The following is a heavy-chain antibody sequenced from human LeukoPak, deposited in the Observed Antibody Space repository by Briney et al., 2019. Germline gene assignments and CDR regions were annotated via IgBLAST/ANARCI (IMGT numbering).Heavy chain of an antibody. J-gene: IGHJ3*02. CDR1: GYTFTSYA. CDR2: INAGNGNT. CDR3: ARAGGRGYSYGFYAFDI. Sequence: ASVKVSCKASGYTFTSYAMHWVRQAPGQRLEWMGWINAGNGNTKYSQKFQGRVTITRDTSASTAYMELSSLRSEDTAVYYCARAGGRGYSYGFYAFDIWGQGTMVTVSS. V-gene: IGHV1-3*01. D-gene: IGHD5-18*01.